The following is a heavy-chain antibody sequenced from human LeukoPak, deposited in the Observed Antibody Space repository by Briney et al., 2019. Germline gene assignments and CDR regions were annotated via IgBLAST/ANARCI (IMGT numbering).Heavy chain of an antibody. CDR2: IKEDGSEK. CDR1: GFTFSNYW. Sequence: GGSLRLSWVAAGFTFSNYWMNWVRQAPGERPEWVANIKEDGSEKYYVDSVKGRFTISRDNAKNSLYLQMNSLRAEDTAVYYCATGRTKKYWGQGTLVTVSS. J-gene: IGHJ4*02. D-gene: IGHD2-8*01. V-gene: IGHV3-7*01. CDR3: ATGRTKKY.